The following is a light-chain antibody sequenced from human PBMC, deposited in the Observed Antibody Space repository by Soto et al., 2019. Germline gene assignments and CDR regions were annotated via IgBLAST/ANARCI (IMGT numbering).Light chain of an antibody. CDR2: AAS. CDR3: QQSYSSPWT. J-gene: IGKJ1*01. CDR1: QNIRNY. Sequence: PSSLSASVRGVVTIPCRASQNIRNYLNWYQQKPGRAPKILIYAASSLQSGVPSRFSGGGSGTDFTLTITSLQPEDFATYYCQQSYSSPWTFGQGTKVDIK. V-gene: IGKV1-39*01.